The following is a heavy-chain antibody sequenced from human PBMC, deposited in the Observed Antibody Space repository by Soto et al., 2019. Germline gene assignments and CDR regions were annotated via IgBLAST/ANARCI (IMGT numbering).Heavy chain of an antibody. D-gene: IGHD2-15*01. CDR2: ISYDGSNK. J-gene: IGHJ3*02. Sequence: QVQRVESGGGVVQPGRSLRLSCAASGFTFSSYGMHWVRQAPGKGLEWVAVISYDGSNKYYADSVKGRLTISRDNSKYPLYLQVITLRRSDTSVYICVNDNGRRCDWVLVCNAYDIWGQGTMVTVSS. V-gene: IGHV3-30*18. CDR3: VNDNGRRCDWVLVCNAYDI. CDR1: GFTFSSYG.